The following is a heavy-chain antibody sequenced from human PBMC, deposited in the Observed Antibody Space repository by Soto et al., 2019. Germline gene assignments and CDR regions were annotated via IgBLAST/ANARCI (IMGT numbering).Heavy chain of an antibody. J-gene: IGHJ4*02. Sequence: QVQLVESGGGVVQPGRSLRLSCAASGFTFSSYGMHWVRQAPGKGLEWVAVIWYDGSNKYYADSVKGRFTISRDNSKNTLYLQMNSLRAEDTAVYYCAREVWSGIVGAPAFDYWGQGTLVTVSS. V-gene: IGHV3-33*01. CDR3: AREVWSGIVGAPAFDY. CDR1: GFTFSSYG. D-gene: IGHD1-26*01. CDR2: IWYDGSNK.